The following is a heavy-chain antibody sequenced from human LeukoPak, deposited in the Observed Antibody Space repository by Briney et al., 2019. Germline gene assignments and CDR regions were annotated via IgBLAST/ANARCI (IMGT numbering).Heavy chain of an antibody. CDR2: INPNSGGT. Sequence: ASVKVSCKASGYTFTGYYMHWVRQAPGQGLEWMGWINPNSGGTNYAQKFQGRVTMTRDTSISTAYMELSSLRSEDTAVYYCATVVVPAGDYYMDVWGKGTTVTVSS. CDR1: GYTFTGYY. V-gene: IGHV1-2*02. CDR3: ATVVVPAGDYYMDV. J-gene: IGHJ6*03. D-gene: IGHD2-2*01.